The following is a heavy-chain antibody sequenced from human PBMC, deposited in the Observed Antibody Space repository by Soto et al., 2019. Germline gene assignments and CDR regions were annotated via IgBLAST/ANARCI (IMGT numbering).Heavy chain of an antibody. CDR3: ARDYDSSGYYLGY. CDR1: GGSISSGGYY. Sequence: SETLSLTCTVSGGSISSGGYYWSWIRQHPGRGLEWIGYIYYSGSTYYNPSLKSRVTISVDTSKNQFSLKLSSVTAADTAVYYCARDYDSSGYYLGYWGQGTLVTVSS. CDR2: IYYSGST. J-gene: IGHJ4*02. D-gene: IGHD3-22*01. V-gene: IGHV4-31*03.